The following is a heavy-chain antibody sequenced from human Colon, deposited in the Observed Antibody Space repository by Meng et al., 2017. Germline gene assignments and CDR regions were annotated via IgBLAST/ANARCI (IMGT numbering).Heavy chain of an antibody. Sequence: GESLKISCTASGFTFSTYWMSWVRQAPGKGLEWVANIKQDGSEKYYVDSVKGRFTISRDNPKNSLYLHLSDLRAEDTALYYCARDLGSSVAGGWRDSWGQGTLVTVSS. V-gene: IGHV3-7*01. CDR3: ARDLGSSVAGGWRDS. CDR1: GFTFSTYW. D-gene: IGHD6-19*01. J-gene: IGHJ5*01. CDR2: IKQDGSEK.